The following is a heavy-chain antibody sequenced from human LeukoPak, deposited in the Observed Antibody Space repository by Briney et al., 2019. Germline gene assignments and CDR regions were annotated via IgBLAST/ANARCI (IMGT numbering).Heavy chain of an antibody. V-gene: IGHV3-9*03. CDR1: GFTFDDYA. J-gene: IGHJ4*02. CDR2: ISWNSGSI. D-gene: IGHD6-19*01. Sequence: GGSLRLSCAASGFTFDDYAMHWVRQAPGKGLEWVSGISWNSGSIVYADSVKGRFTISRDNAKNSLYLQMNSLRAEDMALYYCAKAGIAVAGISASSYFDYWGQGTLVTVSS. CDR3: AKAGIAVAGISASSYFDY.